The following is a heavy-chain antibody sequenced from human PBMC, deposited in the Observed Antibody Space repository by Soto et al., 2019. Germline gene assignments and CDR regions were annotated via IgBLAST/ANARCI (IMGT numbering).Heavy chain of an antibody. CDR3: ARGSRQRFLEWLLFDY. Sequence: QAQLVESGGGLVKPGGSLRLSCFTSGFTFKDYYMGWIRQAPGKGLEWLSYISSSGDAIYYADSVKGRFTTSRDNTKNSLMMEMNSLSVDDSAVYYCARGSRQRFLEWLLFDYWGQGALVTVS. J-gene: IGHJ4*02. D-gene: IGHD3-3*01. CDR1: GFTFKDYY. CDR2: ISSSGDAI. V-gene: IGHV3-11*01.